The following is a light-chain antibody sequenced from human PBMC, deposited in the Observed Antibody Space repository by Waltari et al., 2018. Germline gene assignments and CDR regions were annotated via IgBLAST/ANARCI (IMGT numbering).Light chain of an antibody. Sequence: EIVLTQSPATLSLSPGESATLSCRASQSVSSYLAWYQQKPGQAPRLLIYDASNRATGIPARFVGSGSGTDFTLTISSLEPDDFAVYYCQERSNWPGGSFGGGTKVEIK. CDR3: QERSNWPGGS. CDR1: QSVSSY. CDR2: DAS. V-gene: IGKV3-11*01. J-gene: IGKJ4*01.